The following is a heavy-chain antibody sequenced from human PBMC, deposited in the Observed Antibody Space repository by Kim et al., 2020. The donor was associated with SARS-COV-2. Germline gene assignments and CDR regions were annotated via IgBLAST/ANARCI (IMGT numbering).Heavy chain of an antibody. Sequence: SVKVSCKASGGTFSSYAISWVRQAPGQGLEWMGGIIPIFGTANYAQKFQGRVTITADESTSTAYMELSSLRSEDTAVYYCARGGTDVWNAMVRGVSYYGMDVWGQGTTVTVSS. CDR3: ARGGTDVWNAMVRGVSYYGMDV. CDR1: GGTFSSYA. J-gene: IGHJ6*02. CDR2: IIPIFGTA. D-gene: IGHD3-10*01. V-gene: IGHV1-69*13.